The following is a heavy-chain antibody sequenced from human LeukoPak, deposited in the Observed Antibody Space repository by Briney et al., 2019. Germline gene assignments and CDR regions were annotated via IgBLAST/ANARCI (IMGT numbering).Heavy chain of an antibody. Sequence: PSETLSLTCTVSGGSISSYYWSWIRQPPGQGLKWIGYIYYSGSTNYNPSLKSRVTISVDTSKNQFSLKLSSVTAADTAVYYCARGWGNGYDLGGGDYWGQGTLVTVSS. V-gene: IGHV4-59*01. CDR2: IYYSGST. CDR3: ARGWGNGYDLGGGDY. D-gene: IGHD5-12*01. CDR1: GGSISSYY. J-gene: IGHJ4*02.